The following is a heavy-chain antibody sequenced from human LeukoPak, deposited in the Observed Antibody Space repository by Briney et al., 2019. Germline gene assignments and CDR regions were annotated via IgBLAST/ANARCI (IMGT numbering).Heavy chain of an antibody. V-gene: IGHV3-74*01. J-gene: IGHJ4*02. D-gene: IGHD3-10*01. CDR2: INIDGSST. Sequence: GGSLRLSCAASGFTFSSYWMHWVRQAPGKGLVWVSRINIDGSSTSYADSVKGRFPILRDNAKNTVYLQMNSLRAEDTAVYYCAREIPMVRGVIKSGFDYWGQGTLVTVSS. CDR3: AREIPMVRGVIKSGFDY. CDR1: GFTFSSYW.